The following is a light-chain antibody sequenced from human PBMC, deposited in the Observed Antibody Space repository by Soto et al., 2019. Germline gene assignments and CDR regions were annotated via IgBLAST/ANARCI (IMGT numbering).Light chain of an antibody. V-gene: IGKV3-11*01. CDR3: QQRSNWPLT. CDR2: DAS. Sequence: EIVLTQSPATLSLSPGERATLSCRASQTVSYFLAWYQQKPVQAPRLLIYDASSRATGIPVRFSGSGSGTDFTLHISSLEPEDFAVYYSQQRSNWPLTFGGGTKVEIK. J-gene: IGKJ4*01. CDR1: QTVSYF.